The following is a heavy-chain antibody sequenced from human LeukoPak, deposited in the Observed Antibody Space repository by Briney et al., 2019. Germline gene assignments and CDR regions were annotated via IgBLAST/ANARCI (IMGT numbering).Heavy chain of an antibody. J-gene: IGHJ3*02. D-gene: IGHD4-11*01. V-gene: IGHV4-38-2*02. CDR3: ARVDYILLSAFDM. CDR2: IYHSGST. Sequence: SETLSLTCTVSGYSISSGYYWGWIQQPPGKGLEWIGNIYHSGSTYYNPSLKSRVTISVDTSKNNFSLKLSSVTAADTAVYWCARVDYILLSAFDMWGQGTMVTVSS. CDR1: GYSISSGYY.